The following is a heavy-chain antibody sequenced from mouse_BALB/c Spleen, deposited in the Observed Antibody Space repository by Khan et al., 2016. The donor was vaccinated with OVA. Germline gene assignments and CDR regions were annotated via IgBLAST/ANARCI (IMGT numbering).Heavy chain of an antibody. CDR3: ARNYDYDEGLAY. V-gene: IGHV2-2*02. CDR2: IWSGGST. J-gene: IGHJ3*01. D-gene: IGHD2-4*01. Sequence: QVQLKQSGPGLVPPSQSLSITCTVSGFSLTTYGVPWVRQSPDKGLEWLGVIWSGGSTDYNAAFISRLSISKDNSKSQVFFKMNSLQAKDTAIYYCARNYDYDEGLAYWGQGTLVIVSA. CDR1: GFSLTTYG.